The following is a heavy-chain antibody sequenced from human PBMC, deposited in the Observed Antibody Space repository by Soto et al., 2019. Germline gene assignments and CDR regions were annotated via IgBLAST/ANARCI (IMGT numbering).Heavy chain of an antibody. V-gene: IGHV4-30-4*01. J-gene: IGHJ6*02. Sequence: SETLSLTCTVSGDSIRSGNHYWSWIRQPPGKGLEWIGYIYYSGSTYYSPSLKSRVTISVDKSKNQFSLKLSSVTAADTAVYYCARWVAGYYYGMDVWGQGTTVTVS. D-gene: IGHD2-15*01. CDR2: IYYSGST. CDR3: ARWVAGYYYGMDV. CDR1: GDSIRSGNHY.